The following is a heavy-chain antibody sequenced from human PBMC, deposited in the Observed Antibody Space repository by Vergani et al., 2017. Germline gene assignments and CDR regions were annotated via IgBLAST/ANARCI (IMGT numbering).Heavy chain of an antibody. CDR1: GYTFTGYF. Sequence: QVQLVQSGAEVKKPGASVKVSCKASGYTFTGYFIHWVRQAPGQGLEWMGRVNPNSGRTNYAQNFQGRVTLTRDTSISTTYMELSRLRSDDTAVYYGTRGRMTVDYWGQGTLVTVSS. J-gene: IGHJ4*02. CDR3: TRGRMTVDY. D-gene: IGHD2-15*01. V-gene: IGHV1-2*02. CDR2: VNPNSGRT.